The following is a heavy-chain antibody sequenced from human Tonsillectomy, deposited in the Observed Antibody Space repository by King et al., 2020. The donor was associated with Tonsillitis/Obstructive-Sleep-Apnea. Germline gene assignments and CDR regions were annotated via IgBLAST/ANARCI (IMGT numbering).Heavy chain of an antibody. CDR3: ARGITGTDY. V-gene: IGHV3-30*04. CDR2: ISYDGSNK. J-gene: IGHJ4*02. CDR1: GFTFSSYA. Sequence: VQLVESGGGVVQPGRSLRLSCAASGFTFSSYAMHWVRQAPGKGLEWVAVISYDGSNKYYADSVKGRFTISRDNSKNTLYLQMNSLRAEDTAVYYCARGITGTDYWGQGTLVTVSS. D-gene: IGHD1-20*01.